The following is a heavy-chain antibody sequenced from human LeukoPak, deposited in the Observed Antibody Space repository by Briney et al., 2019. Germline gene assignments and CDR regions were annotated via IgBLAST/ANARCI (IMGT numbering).Heavy chain of an antibody. V-gene: IGHV3-7*01. CDR2: IKQDGSEN. CDR1: GFTFSSYW. D-gene: IGHD3-3*01. Sequence: GGSLSLSCAASGFTFSSYWMSWVRQAPGQGLGGVANIKQDGSENYYVDSVKGRFTISRDNAKISLYLQMNSLRAEDTAVYYCARDYSIFGVVPYYYYYYGMDVWGQGTTVTVSS. J-gene: IGHJ6*02. CDR3: ARDYSIFGVVPYYYYYYGMDV.